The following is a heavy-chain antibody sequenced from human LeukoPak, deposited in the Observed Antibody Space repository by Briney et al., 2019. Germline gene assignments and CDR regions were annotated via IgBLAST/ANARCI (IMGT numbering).Heavy chain of an antibody. CDR3: ARQMTTLTTGRTFDI. CDR2: IYYSGST. D-gene: IGHD4-17*01. Sequence: SQTLSLTCTVSGGSISSGGYYRSWIRQHPGKGLEWIGYIYYSGSTNYNPSLKSRVTISVDSSKNQFSLKLSSVTAADTAIYYCARQMTTLTTGRTFDIWGQGTMVTVSS. J-gene: IGHJ3*02. CDR1: GGSISSGGYY. V-gene: IGHV4-31*03.